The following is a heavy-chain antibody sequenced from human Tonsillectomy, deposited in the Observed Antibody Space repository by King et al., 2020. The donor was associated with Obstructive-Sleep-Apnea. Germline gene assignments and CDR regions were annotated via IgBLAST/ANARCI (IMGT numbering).Heavy chain of an antibody. Sequence: DVQLVESGGGLVQPGRSLRLSCAASGFTFDDYAMHWVRQAPGKGLEWVSGISWNSGSIGYADSVKGRFTISRDNAKNSLYLQMNSLRAEDTALYYCARIAAAGLFDYWGQGTLVTVSS. CDR3: ARIAAAGLFDY. CDR2: ISWNSGSI. CDR1: GFTFDDYA. V-gene: IGHV3-9*01. D-gene: IGHD6-13*01. J-gene: IGHJ4*02.